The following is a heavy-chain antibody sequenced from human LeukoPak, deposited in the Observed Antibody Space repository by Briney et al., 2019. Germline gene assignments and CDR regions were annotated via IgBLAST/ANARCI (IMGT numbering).Heavy chain of an antibody. V-gene: IGHV4-34*01. D-gene: IGHD2-21*02. CDR3: ARSYCGGDCYPDDAFDI. Sequence: SETLSLTCAVYGGSFSGYYWSWIRQPPGKGLEWIGEINHSGSTNYNPSLKSRVTISVDTSKNQFSLKLSSVTAADTAVYYCARSYCGGDCYPDDAFDIWGQGTMVTVSS. CDR1: GGSFSGYY. J-gene: IGHJ3*02. CDR2: INHSGST.